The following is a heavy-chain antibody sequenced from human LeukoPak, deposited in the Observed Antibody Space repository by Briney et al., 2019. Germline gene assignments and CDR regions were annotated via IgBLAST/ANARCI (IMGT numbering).Heavy chain of an antibody. J-gene: IGHJ4*02. CDR3: ARDWSCSGGSCYLSNFDY. V-gene: IGHV1-18*01. Sequence: ASVKVSCKASGYTFTSYGISWVRQAPGQGLEWMGWISAYNGNTNYAQKLQGRVTITTDTSTSTAYMELRSLRSDDTAVYYCARDWSCSGGSCYLSNFDYWGQGTLVTVSS. CDR1: GYTFTSYG. CDR2: ISAYNGNT. D-gene: IGHD2-15*01.